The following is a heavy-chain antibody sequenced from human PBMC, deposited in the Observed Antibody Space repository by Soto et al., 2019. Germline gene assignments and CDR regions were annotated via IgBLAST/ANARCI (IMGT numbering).Heavy chain of an antibody. D-gene: IGHD5-18*01. V-gene: IGHV3-33*01. Sequence: QVQLVESGGGVVQPGRSLRLSCAASGFTFSSYGMHWVRQAPGKGLEWVAVIWYDGSNKYYADSVKGRFTISRDNSKNTLYLQMNSVRAEDTAVYYCARDGGYSIPRDYFDYWGQGTLVTVSS. J-gene: IGHJ4*02. CDR2: IWYDGSNK. CDR3: ARDGGYSIPRDYFDY. CDR1: GFTFSSYG.